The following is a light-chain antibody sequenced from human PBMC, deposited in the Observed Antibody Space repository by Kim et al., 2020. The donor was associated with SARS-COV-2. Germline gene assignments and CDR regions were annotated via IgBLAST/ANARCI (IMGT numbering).Light chain of an antibody. J-gene: IGKJ1*01. CDR3: QKYNSASWT. V-gene: IGKV1-27*01. Sequence: ASVGDRVTIACRASQGISNYLAWYQQKPGKVPKLLIYAASPLQSGVPSRFSGSGSGTDFTLTISSLQPEDVATYYCQKYNSASWTFGQGTKVDIK. CDR1: QGISNY. CDR2: AAS.